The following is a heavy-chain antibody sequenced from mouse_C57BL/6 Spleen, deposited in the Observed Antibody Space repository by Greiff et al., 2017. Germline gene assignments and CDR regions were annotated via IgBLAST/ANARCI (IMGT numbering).Heavy chain of an antibody. Sequence: QVHVKQSGAELVRPGASVTLSCKASGYTFTDYEMHWVKQTPVHGLEWIGAIDPETGGTAYNQKFKGKAILTADKSSSTAYMELRSLTSEASAVYYCTRGMVKRYFDVWGTGTTVTVSS. V-gene: IGHV1-15*01. CDR3: TRGMVKRYFDV. CDR2: IDPETGGT. CDR1: GYTFTDYE. D-gene: IGHD2-3*01. J-gene: IGHJ1*03.